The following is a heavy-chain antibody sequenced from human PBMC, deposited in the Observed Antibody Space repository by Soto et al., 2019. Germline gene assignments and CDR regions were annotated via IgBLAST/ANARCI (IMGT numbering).Heavy chain of an antibody. CDR1: GGSISSSSYY. D-gene: IGHD3-10*01. CDR3: ARRGLRVRGVTADAFDI. V-gene: IGHV4-39*01. J-gene: IGHJ3*02. CDR2: IYYSGST. Sequence: QLQLQESGPGLVKPSETLSLTCTVSGGSISSSSYYWGWIRQPPGKGLEWIGSIYYSGSTYYNPSLKSRVTISVDTSKNQFALNQSSVAAADTAVYYCARRGLRVRGVTADAFDIWGQGTMVTVSS.